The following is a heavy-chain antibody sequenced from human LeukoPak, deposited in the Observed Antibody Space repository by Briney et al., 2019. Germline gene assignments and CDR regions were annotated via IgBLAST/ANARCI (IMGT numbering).Heavy chain of an antibody. J-gene: IGHJ3*02. D-gene: IGHD4-11*01. Sequence: SETLSLTCTVSGGSISSYYWSWIRQPPGKGLEWIGYIYYSGSTNYNPSLKSRVTISVDTSKNQFSLKLSSVTAADTAVYYCARAPARKKTTRVNDAFDIWGQGTMVTVSS. CDR3: ARAPARKKTTRVNDAFDI. CDR1: GGSISSYY. CDR2: IYYSGST. V-gene: IGHV4-59*08.